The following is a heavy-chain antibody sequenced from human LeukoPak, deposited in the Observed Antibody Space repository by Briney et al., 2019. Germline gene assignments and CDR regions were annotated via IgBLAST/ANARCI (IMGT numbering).Heavy chain of an antibody. V-gene: IGHV3-7*01. Sequence: GGSLRLSCAASGFTVSSNWMSWVRQAPGTGLEWVANIKQDGSEKYYVDSVKGRFTISRDNAKTSLYLQMNSLIAEDTAVYYCARDGDWSGWANDAFDIWGQGTMVTVSS. CDR1: GFTVSSNW. J-gene: IGHJ3*02. D-gene: IGHD3-3*01. CDR2: IKQDGSEK. CDR3: ARDGDWSGWANDAFDI.